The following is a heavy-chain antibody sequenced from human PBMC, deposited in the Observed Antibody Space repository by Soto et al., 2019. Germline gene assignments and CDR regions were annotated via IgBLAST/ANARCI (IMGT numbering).Heavy chain of an antibody. Sequence: QGQLVQSGVEVKKPGASVRVSCSASGNTFTNFGVTWVRQAPGRGLEWMGWLSPYTDDPSYAQKFQGRVTMNMDTATNTAYLDLRSLTFDDTAVYYCARVIPGPEAWFHPWGQGTLVTVAS. V-gene: IGHV1-18*01. CDR1: GNTFTNFG. J-gene: IGHJ5*02. CDR3: ARVIPGPEAWFHP. D-gene: IGHD2-21*01. CDR2: LSPYTDDP.